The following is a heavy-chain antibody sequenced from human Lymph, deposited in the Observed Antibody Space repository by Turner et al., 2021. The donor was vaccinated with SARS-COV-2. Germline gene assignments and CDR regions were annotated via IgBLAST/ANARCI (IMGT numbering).Heavy chain of an antibody. Sequence: QVPLVQSGAEVKEPGASVKVSCKASGYPFTGYYMHWVRQAPGQGLEWMGWINPDSGGTNYAQNFQDRVTMTRDTSISTAYMELSRLRSDDTAVYYCARGGLYYYDSSAYYGDAFDFWGQGTMVTVSS. V-gene: IGHV1-2*02. D-gene: IGHD3-22*01. CDR3: ARGGLYYYDSSAYYGDAFDF. CDR1: GYPFTGYY. CDR2: INPDSGGT. J-gene: IGHJ3*01.